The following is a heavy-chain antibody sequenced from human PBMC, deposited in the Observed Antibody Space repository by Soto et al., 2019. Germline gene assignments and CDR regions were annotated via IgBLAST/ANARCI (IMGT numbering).Heavy chain of an antibody. CDR1: GFTFSSYE. J-gene: IGHJ6*02. CDR2: ISSSVSTI. D-gene: IGHD2-2*01. CDR3: ARTDPLLCPRGMDV. Sequence: PGGSLRLSCAASGFTFSSYEMNWVRQAPGKGLEWVSYISSSVSTIYYADSVKGRFTISRDNAKNSLYLQMNSLRAEDTAVYYCARTDPLLCPRGMDVWGQGTRVTVSS. V-gene: IGHV3-48*03.